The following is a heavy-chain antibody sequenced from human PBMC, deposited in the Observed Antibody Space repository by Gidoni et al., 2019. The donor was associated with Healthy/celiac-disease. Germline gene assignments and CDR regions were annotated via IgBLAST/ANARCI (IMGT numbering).Heavy chain of an antibody. D-gene: IGHD3-10*01. V-gene: IGHV3-30-3*01. CDR1: GFTFSSYA. J-gene: IGHJ4*02. CDR3: ARDVTYYYGSGSPPYFDY. CDR2: ISYDGSIK. Sequence: CPVSGFTFSSYAMHWVRQAPGKGLEWVAVISYDGSIKYYADSVKGRFTISRDNSKNTLYLQMNSLRAEDTAVYYCARDVTYYYGSGSPPYFDYWGQGTLVTVSS.